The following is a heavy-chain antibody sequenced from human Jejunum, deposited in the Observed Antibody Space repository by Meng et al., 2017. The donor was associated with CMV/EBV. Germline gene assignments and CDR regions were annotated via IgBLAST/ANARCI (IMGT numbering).Heavy chain of an antibody. V-gene: IGHV4-4*07. D-gene: IGHD6-13*01. CDR2: IYTSGST. J-gene: IGHJ4*02. CDR1: GDSISNSY. Sequence: QVQLQESGQGLVKPSGTLSLACVVAGDSISNSYWTRIRQPAGKGLEWIGRIYTSGSTNYNPSLKSRVTMSVDTSKNQFSLKLTSVTAADTAVYFCARESAAAGRGEDYWGQGTLVTVSS. CDR3: ARESAAAGRGEDY.